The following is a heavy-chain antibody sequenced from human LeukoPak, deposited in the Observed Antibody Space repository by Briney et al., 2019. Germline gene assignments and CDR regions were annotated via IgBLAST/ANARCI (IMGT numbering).Heavy chain of an antibody. Sequence: PSETLSLTCTVSGGSISSSSYYWGWIRQPPGKGLEWIGSIYYSGSTYYNPSLKSRVTISVDTSKNQFSLKLSSVTAADTAVYYCARAFVLTGSYFDYWGRGTLVTVSS. D-gene: IGHD3-9*01. J-gene: IGHJ4*02. CDR3: ARAFVLTGSYFDY. CDR2: IYYSGST. CDR1: GGSISSSSYY. V-gene: IGHV4-39*07.